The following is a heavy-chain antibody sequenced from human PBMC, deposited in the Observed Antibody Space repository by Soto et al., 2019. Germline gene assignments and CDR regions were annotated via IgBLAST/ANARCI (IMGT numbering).Heavy chain of an antibody. CDR1: GESISGTIYY. Sequence: SETLSLTCIVAGESISGTIYYWGWISQPPGKGLEWIGSIYYSGSTYYNPSLKSRVTISVDTSKNHFSLKLTSVTAADTAVYYCARPGGSGWFYFPSWGQVSQVTVS. CDR3: ARPGGSGWFYFPS. CDR2: IYYSGST. D-gene: IGHD6-13*01. V-gene: IGHV4-39*02. J-gene: IGHJ4*02.